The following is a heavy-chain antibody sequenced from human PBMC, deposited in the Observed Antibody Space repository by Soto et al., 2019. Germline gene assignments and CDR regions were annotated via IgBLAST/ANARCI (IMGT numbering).Heavy chain of an antibody. CDR1: GYTFTSYG. V-gene: IGHV1-18*01. CDR3: ASGWFGEFVYQFEC. CDR2: ISAYNGNT. J-gene: IGHJ4*02. D-gene: IGHD3-10*01. Sequence: ASVKVSCKPSGYTFTSYGITWVRQAPGQGLEWMGWISAYNGNTNYAQKFQGRVTMTTGTSTSTAYMELRSLGSDDTAAYYCASGWFGEFVYQFECWGQGTLVNVSS.